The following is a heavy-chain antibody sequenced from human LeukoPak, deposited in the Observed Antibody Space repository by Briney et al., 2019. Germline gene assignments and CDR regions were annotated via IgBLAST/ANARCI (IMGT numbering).Heavy chain of an antibody. CDR3: ATGVVAATFFRNYYYGMDV. V-gene: IGHV1-24*01. CDR2: FDPEAGET. Sequence: ASVNASCQVSGYTLKELYMHWVRHAPGKGLEWMGDFDPEAGETIYEQKFEGRVTMTEDTSTDIAYMELSSLRSEDTAVYYCATGVVAATFFRNYYYGMDVWGQGTTVTVSS. CDR1: GYTLKELY. J-gene: IGHJ6*02. D-gene: IGHD2-15*01.